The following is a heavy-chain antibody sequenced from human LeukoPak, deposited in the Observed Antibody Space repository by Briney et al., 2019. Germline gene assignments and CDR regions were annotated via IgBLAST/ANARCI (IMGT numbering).Heavy chain of an antibody. Sequence: GGSLRLSCSASGFTVSSDYMSWVRQAPGKGLAWLSVIYSGGTTYYADSVKGRFTISRDNSKNTVYLQMNSLRVEDTAMYYCTRGGSVPATRSFDYWGQGTLVTVSS. J-gene: IGHJ4*02. D-gene: IGHD6-19*01. V-gene: IGHV3-66*01. CDR3: TRGGSVPATRSFDY. CDR2: IYSGGTT. CDR1: GFTVSSDY.